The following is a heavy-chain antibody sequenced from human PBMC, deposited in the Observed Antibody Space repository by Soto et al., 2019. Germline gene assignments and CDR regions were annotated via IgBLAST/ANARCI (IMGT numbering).Heavy chain of an antibody. V-gene: IGHV6-1*01. Sequence: SQTLSLTYAISGDSVSSNSAAWNWIRQSPSRGLEWLGRTYYRSKWYNDYAVSVKSRITINPDTSKNQFSLQLNSVTPEDTAVYYCARDLGGRRTAADYGMDVWGQGTTVTVSS. D-gene: IGHD2-21*02. CDR2: TYYRSKWYN. CDR1: GDSVSSNSAA. CDR3: ARDLGGRRTAADYGMDV. J-gene: IGHJ6*02.